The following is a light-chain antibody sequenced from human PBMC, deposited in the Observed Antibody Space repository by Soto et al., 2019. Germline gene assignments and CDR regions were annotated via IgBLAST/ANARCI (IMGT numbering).Light chain of an antibody. CDR1: QGISSD. CDR3: QQLNYYSL. J-gene: IGKJ2*01. Sequence: DIQLTQSPSFLSASVGDIVTITCRASQGISSDLAWYQQKPGKAPKLLIYAASTLQSGVPSRFSGSGSSTEFTLTISSLQPEDFATYVCQQLNYYSLFGQGTKLEIK. CDR2: AAS. V-gene: IGKV1-9*01.